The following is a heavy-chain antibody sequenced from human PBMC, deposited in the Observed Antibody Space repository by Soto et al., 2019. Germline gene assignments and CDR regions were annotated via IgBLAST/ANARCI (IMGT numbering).Heavy chain of an antibody. CDR3: ARARGYYYYMDV. CDR1: GGSISSYY. Sequence: SETLSLTCTVSGGSISSYYWSWIRQPPGKGLEWIGYIYYSGSTNYNPSLKSRVTISVDTSKNQFSLKLSSVTAADTAVYYCARARGYYYYMDVWGKGTTVTVS. V-gene: IGHV4-59*01. D-gene: IGHD3-10*01. CDR2: IYYSGST. J-gene: IGHJ6*03.